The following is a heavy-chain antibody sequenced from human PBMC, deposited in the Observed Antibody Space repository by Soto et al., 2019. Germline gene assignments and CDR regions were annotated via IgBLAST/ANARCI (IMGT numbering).Heavy chain of an antibody. CDR3: ARCQSEDIVILPRTVPFDP. Sequence: PWETLTLTCAAYGGTFSGYHWSWVRQAPGKGLEWIGEISHRGSNNYSPFLQGRVTMSVDMSKNHFSLRLSSVTAADTAVYYCARCQSEDIVILPRTVPFDPGGQGTLVTVST. CDR1: GGTFSGYH. CDR2: ISHRGSN. J-gene: IGHJ5*02. V-gene: IGHV4-34*01. D-gene: IGHD2-15*01.